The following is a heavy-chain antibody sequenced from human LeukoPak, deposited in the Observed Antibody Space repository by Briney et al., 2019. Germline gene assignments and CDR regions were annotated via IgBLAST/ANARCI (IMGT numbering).Heavy chain of an antibody. Sequence: PGGSLRLSCAASGFTFSSYSMNWVRQAPGKGLEWISYITGTSTTTHYADSVKGRFTISRDNAYNSLYLQMNSLRVEDTAVYYCVRDPDSLDYWGQGTLVTVSS. CDR3: VRDPDSLDY. CDR1: GFTFSSYS. J-gene: IGHJ4*02. V-gene: IGHV3-48*01. CDR2: ITGTSTTT. D-gene: IGHD3-22*01.